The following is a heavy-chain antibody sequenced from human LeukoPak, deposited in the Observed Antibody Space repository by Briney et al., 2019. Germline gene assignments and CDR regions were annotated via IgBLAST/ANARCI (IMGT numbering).Heavy chain of an antibody. Sequence: SVKDTFKSSGYTFTTYAMNWVAQPPGQGLEWMGRIIPILGIANYAQKFQGRVTITADKSTSTAYMELSSLRSEDTAVYYCARSGSSGQGCDHWGQGTLVTVSS. J-gene: IGHJ4*02. V-gene: IGHV1-69*04. CDR3: ARSGSSGQGCDH. D-gene: IGHD6-6*01. CDR1: GYTFTTYA. CDR2: IIPILGIA.